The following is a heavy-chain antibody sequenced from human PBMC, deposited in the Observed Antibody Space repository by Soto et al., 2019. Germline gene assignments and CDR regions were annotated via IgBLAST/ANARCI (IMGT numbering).Heavy chain of an antibody. CDR1: GGSINSYY. CDR3: ARDSQHYYDSSNYYRVGWFDP. V-gene: IGHV4-59*01. J-gene: IGHJ5*02. D-gene: IGHD3-22*01. CDR2: IYYSGST. Sequence: SETLSLTCTVSGGSINSYYWSWIRQPPGKGLEWIGYIYYSGSTKYNPSLKSRVTISVDTSKKQFFLELNSVTAADTAVYYCARDSQHYYDSSNYYRVGWFDPWGQGTLVTVSS.